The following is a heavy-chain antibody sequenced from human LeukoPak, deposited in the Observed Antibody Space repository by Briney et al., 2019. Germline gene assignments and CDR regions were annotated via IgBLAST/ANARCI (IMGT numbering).Heavy chain of an antibody. J-gene: IGHJ6*03. Sequence: PSETLSLTCTVSGGSISSGSYYWSWIRQPAGKGLEWIGRIYTSGSTNYNPSLKSRVTISVDTSKNQFSLKLSSVTAADTAVYYCAREERYYDSSGFYYYYYMDVWGKGTTVTISS. CDR3: AREERYYDSSGFYYYYYMDV. V-gene: IGHV4-61*02. D-gene: IGHD3-22*01. CDR1: GGSISSGSYY. CDR2: IYTSGST.